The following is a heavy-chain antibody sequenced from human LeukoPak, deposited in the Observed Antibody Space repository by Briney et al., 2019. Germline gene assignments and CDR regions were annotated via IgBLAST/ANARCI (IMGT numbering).Heavy chain of an antibody. CDR3: ARGPWELLDY. D-gene: IGHD1-26*01. V-gene: IGHV4-38-2*02. J-gene: IGHJ4*02. CDR1: GYSISSGYY. CDR2: IYHSGST. Sequence: SETLSLTCTVSGYSISSGYYWGWIRQPPGKGLEWIGSIYHSGSTYYNPSLKSRVTIPVDTSKNQFSLKLSSVAAADTAVYYCARGPWELLDYWGQGTLVTVSS.